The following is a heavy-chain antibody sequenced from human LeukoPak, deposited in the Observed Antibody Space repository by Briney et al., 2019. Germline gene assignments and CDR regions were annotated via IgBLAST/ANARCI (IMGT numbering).Heavy chain of an antibody. D-gene: IGHD3-9*01. CDR2: ISGSGGST. V-gene: IGHV3-23*01. CDR1: GFTFSSYA. J-gene: IGHJ5*02. CDR3: AKILSYDILTGYYHH. Sequence: PGGSLRLSCAASGFTFSSYAMSWVRQAPGKGLEWVSAISGSGGSTYYADSVKGRLTISRDNFKNTLYLQMNSLRAEDTAVYYCAKILSYDILTGYYHHWGQGTLVTVSS.